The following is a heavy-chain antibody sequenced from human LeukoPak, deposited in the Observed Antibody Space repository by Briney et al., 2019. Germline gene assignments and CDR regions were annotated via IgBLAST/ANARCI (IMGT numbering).Heavy chain of an antibody. Sequence: SGGSLRLSCAASGFTFSSYSMNWVRQAPGKGLEWVSSISSSSSYIYYADSVKGRFTISRDNAKNSLCLQMNSLRAEDTAVYYCARDRLARVFDYWGQGTLVTVSS. CDR1: GFTFSSYS. J-gene: IGHJ4*02. CDR2: ISSSSSYI. D-gene: IGHD6-6*01. V-gene: IGHV3-21*01. CDR3: ARDRLARVFDY.